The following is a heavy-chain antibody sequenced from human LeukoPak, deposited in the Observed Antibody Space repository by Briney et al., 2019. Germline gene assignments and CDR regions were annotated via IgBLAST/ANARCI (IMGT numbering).Heavy chain of an antibody. D-gene: IGHD4-17*01. Sequence: PSETLSLTCTVSGGSISSYYWSWIRQPAGKGLEWIGRIYTSGSTNYDPSLKSRVTMSVDTSKNQFSLKLSSVTAADTAVYYCARVTRDDYGDYDLYYYYMDVWGKGTTVTVSS. V-gene: IGHV4-4*07. CDR1: GGSISSYY. CDR2: IYTSGST. J-gene: IGHJ6*03. CDR3: ARVTRDDYGDYDLYYYYMDV.